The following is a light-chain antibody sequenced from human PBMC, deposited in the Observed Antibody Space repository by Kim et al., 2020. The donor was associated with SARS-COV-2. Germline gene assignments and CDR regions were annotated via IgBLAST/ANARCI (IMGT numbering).Light chain of an antibody. V-gene: IGKV2-30*01. J-gene: IGKJ3*01. Sequence: ASDSGRSKQSLGYSDRNIYLDWFHQRPGQAPRRLIYKVSNRDTGVPDRFSGSGSGTDFTLQISRVEAEDVGVYYCMQGTNWPFTFGPGTKVDIK. CDR2: KVS. CDR1: QSLGYSDRNIY. CDR3: MQGTNWPFT.